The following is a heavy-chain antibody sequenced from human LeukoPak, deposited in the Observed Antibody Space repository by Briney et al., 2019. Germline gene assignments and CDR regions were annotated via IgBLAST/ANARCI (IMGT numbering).Heavy chain of an antibody. J-gene: IGHJ4*02. CDR1: GFTFSSNY. V-gene: IGHV3-53*01. CDR2: IYSGGST. D-gene: IGHD6-13*01. Sequence: LGGSLRLSCAASGFTFSSNYMSWVRQAPGKGLEWVSVIYSGGSTYYADSVKGRFTISRDNSKNTLYLQMNSLRAEDTAVYYCARGPIAAAGNGDYWGQGTLVTVSS. CDR3: ARGPIAAAGNGDY.